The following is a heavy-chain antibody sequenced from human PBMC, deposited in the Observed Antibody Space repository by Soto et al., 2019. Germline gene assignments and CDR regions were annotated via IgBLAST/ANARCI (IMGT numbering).Heavy chain of an antibody. J-gene: IGHJ6*02. CDR3: AITKREVTAEAVTDRYGMDV. V-gene: IGHV1-18*01. D-gene: IGHD6-13*01. Sequence: ASVKVSCKASGGTFSSYAISWVRQAPGQGLEWMGWISAYNGNTNYAQEFQGRVTMSTDTSTSTAYMELRSLRSDDTAVYYCAITKREVTAEAVTDRYGMDVCGQVPTVTVS. CDR1: GGTFSSYA. CDR2: ISAYNGNT.